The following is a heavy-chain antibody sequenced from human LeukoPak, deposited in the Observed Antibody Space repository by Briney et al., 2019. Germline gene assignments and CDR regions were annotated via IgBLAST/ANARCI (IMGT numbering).Heavy chain of an antibody. J-gene: IGHJ3*02. V-gene: IGHV3-33*01. CDR3: ARLRNDAFDI. Sequence: GRSLRLSCAASGFTFSSYRMHWVRRAPGKGLEWVAVIWYDGSNKYYVDSVKGRFTISRDNSKSTLYLQMNSLRAEDTAVYYCARLRNDAFDIWGQGTVVTVSS. CDR2: IWYDGSNK. D-gene: IGHD1-14*01. CDR1: GFTFSSYR.